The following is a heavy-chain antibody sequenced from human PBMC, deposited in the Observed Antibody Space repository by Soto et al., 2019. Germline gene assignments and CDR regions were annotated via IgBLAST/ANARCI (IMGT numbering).Heavy chain of an antibody. CDR3: ARGRHTMVRGASNY. D-gene: IGHD3-10*01. J-gene: IGHJ4*02. V-gene: IGHV4-34*01. CDR2: INHSGST. CDR1: GGSFSGYY. Sequence: SETLSLTCAVYGGSFSGYYWSWIRQPPGKGLEWIGEINHSGSTNYNPSLKSRVTISVDTSKNQFSLKLSSVTAADTAVYYCARGRHTMVRGASNYWGQGTLVTVSS.